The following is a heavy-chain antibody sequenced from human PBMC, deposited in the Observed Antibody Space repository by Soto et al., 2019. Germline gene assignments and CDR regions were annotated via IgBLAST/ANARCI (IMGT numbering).Heavy chain of an antibody. CDR2: IYHSGST. Sequence: TLSLTCAVSSGSISSSNWWSWVRQPPGKGLEWIGYIYHSGSTNYNPSLKSRVTISVDTSKNQFSLKLSSVTAADTAVYYCARLFGDYIWGSYSYAFDIWGQGTMVTVSS. J-gene: IGHJ3*02. D-gene: IGHD3-16*01. CDR3: ARLFGDYIWGSYSYAFDI. CDR1: SGSISSSNW. V-gene: IGHV4-4*02.